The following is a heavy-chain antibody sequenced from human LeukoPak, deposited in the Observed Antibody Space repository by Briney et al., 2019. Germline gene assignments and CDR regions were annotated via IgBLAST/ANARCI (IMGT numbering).Heavy chain of an antibody. CDR2: IKQDGSEK. CDR3: ARAGGGIVVVPADR. V-gene: IGHV3-7*01. D-gene: IGHD2-2*01. Sequence: PGGSLRLSCAASGFTFSSYWMSWVRQAPGKGLEWVANIKQDGSEKYYVDSVKGRFTISRDSAKNSLYLQMNSLRAEDTPVYYCARAGGGIVVVPADRWGQGTLVTVSS. CDR1: GFTFSSYW. J-gene: IGHJ4*02.